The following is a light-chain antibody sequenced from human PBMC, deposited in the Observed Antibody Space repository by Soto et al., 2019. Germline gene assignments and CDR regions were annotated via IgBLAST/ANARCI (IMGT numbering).Light chain of an antibody. J-gene: IGKJ3*01. CDR3: QQSYSTPT. V-gene: IGKV1-39*01. CDR2: AAS. Sequence: DIQMTQPPSSLSASVGDRVTITCRASQSISSYLNWYQQKPGKAPKLLIYAASSLQSGVPSKFSGSGSGTDFTLTISRLQPEDFATYYCQQSYSTPTFGPGTKVDIK. CDR1: QSISSY.